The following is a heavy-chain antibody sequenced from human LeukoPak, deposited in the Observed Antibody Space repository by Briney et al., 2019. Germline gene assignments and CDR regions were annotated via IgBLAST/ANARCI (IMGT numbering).Heavy chain of an antibody. V-gene: IGHV4-39*01. J-gene: IGHJ4*02. CDR3: ARRSDSGSDDGEDYFDY. D-gene: IGHD1-26*01. CDR1: GVSINSGTFY. CDR2: MYYDGSS. Sequence: SETLSLSCTVSGVSINSGTFYWGWIRQPPGKGLEWIGSMYYDGSSYYNPSLKSRVTTSVDTSKNQFYLKLTSVTAADTAVYFCARRSDSGSDDGEDYFDYWGQGTLVTVSS.